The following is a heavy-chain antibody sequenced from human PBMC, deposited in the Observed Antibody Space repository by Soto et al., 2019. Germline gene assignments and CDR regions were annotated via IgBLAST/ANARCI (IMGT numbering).Heavy chain of an antibody. CDR1: GFNFSSYE. CDR3: ARETHFIDY. J-gene: IGHJ4*02. CDR2: ISSTGTSM. V-gene: IGHV3-48*03. Sequence: VQLVESGGDLVQPGGSLRLSCAASGFNFSSYEMNWVRQAPGKGLEWVSYISSTGTSMDYADSVKGRFTISRDNAKNSLVLQLNSLRDEDTAVYYCARETHFIDYWGQGTLVSVSA.